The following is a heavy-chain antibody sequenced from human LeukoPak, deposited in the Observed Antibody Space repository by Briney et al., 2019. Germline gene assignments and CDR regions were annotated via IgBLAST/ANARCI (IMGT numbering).Heavy chain of an antibody. D-gene: IGHD5-12*01. CDR1: GYTFTSYG. J-gene: IGHJ4*02. V-gene: IGHV1-18*01. CDR2: ISAYNGNT. Sequence: ASVKVSCKASGYTFTSYGISWVRQAPGQGLEWMGWISAYNGNTNYAQKLQGRVTMTTDTSTSTAYMELRSLRSDDTAVYYCAREYSGYDWGQFDYWGQGILVTVSS. CDR3: AREYSGYDWGQFDY.